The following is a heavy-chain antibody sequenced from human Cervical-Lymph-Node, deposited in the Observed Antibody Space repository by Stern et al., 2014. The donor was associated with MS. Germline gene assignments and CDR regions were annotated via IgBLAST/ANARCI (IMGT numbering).Heavy chain of an antibody. CDR3: ALSSETSDRWYSLGYDL. V-gene: IGHV1-69*01. D-gene: IGHD6-13*01. Sequence: QVQLMQSGAEVTKPGSSVKVSCKASGGTFSKFPSSWVRQAPGQGIEWMGGIFPVFGTPACAQEFRGSVTITADVSTSTVYMELSSLRSDDTAVYYCALSSETSDRWYSLGYDLWGQGTLVTVSS. CDR2: IFPVFGTP. CDR1: GGTFSKFP. J-gene: IGHJ5*02.